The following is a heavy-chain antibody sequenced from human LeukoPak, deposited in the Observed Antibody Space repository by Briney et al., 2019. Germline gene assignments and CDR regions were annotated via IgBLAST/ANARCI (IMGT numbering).Heavy chain of an antibody. CDR1: GGSISSNY. V-gene: IGHV4-59*01. D-gene: IGHD2-2*01. J-gene: IGHJ4*02. Sequence: SETLSLTCTVSGGSISSNYWNWIRQPPPQGMEWNGYSYYSGSTNYNPSLKSRVTISVDTSKNQSSLKLSSVTAADTAVYYCARGRYCSSTSCSPYYFDYWGQGTLVTVSS. CDR3: ARGRYCSSTSCSPYYFDY. CDR2: SYYSGST.